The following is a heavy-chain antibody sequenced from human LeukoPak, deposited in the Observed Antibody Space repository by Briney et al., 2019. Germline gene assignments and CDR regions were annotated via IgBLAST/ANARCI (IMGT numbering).Heavy chain of an antibody. Sequence: SETLSLTCTVSGGSISSYYWSWIRQPPGKGLEWIGYIYYSGSTKYNPSLKSRVTISVDASKTQFSLKLNSVTAADTAVYYCARVRGYYDSSGYDYWGQGTLVTVSS. CDR3: ARVRGYYDSSGYDY. D-gene: IGHD3-22*01. CDR2: IYYSGST. J-gene: IGHJ4*02. CDR1: GGSISSYY. V-gene: IGHV4-59*01.